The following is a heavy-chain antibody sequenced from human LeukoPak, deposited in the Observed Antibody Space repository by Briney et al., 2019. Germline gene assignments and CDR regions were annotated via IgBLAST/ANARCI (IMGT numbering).Heavy chain of an antibody. CDR2: INAGNGNT. J-gene: IGHJ5*02. Sequence: GASVKVSCKASGYTFTSYAMHWVRQAPGQRLEWMGCINAGNGNTKYSQKFQGRVTITRDTSASTAYMELSSLRSEDTAVYYCARDRDNIVVVPAAPGGFDPWGQGTLVTVSS. CDR3: ARDRDNIVVVPAAPGGFDP. D-gene: IGHD2-2*01. CDR1: GYTFTSYA. V-gene: IGHV1-3*01.